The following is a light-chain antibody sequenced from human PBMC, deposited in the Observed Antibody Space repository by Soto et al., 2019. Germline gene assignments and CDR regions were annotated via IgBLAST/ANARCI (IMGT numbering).Light chain of an antibody. J-gene: IGKJ2*01. Sequence: EIVMTQSPATLSVSPGEXXXXSXXASQXVSSNLAWYQQKPGQAPRLLIYGASTRATGIPARFSGSRSGTEFTLTISSLQSEXFAXXXXQXXXNWPYTFGQGTKLEIK. V-gene: IGKV3-15*01. CDR3: QXXXNWPYT. CDR1: QXVSSN. CDR2: GAS.